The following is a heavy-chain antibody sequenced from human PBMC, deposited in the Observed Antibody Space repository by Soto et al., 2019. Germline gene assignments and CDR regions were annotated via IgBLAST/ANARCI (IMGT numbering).Heavy chain of an antibody. Sequence: QVQLQESGPGLVKPSQTLSLTCTVSGGSISSGGYYWSWIRQHPGKGLEWIGYIYYSGSTYYNPSLKSRVTISVDPSKNQFSLKLSSVTAADTAVYYCARDPYSSGYSRGMDVWGQGTTVTVSS. CDR3: ARDPYSSGYSRGMDV. CDR2: IYYSGST. J-gene: IGHJ6*02. V-gene: IGHV4-31*03. D-gene: IGHD3-22*01. CDR1: GGSISSGGYY.